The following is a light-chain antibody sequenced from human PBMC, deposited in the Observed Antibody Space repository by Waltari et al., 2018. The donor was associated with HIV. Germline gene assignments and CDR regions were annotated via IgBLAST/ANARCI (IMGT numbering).Light chain of an antibody. J-gene: IGLJ2*01. Sequence: SYELAQPLSVSVALGQTAKITCGAHNIGSRNVHWYKQEPGQSPVLVMYRDTNRPSGIPQRFSGSTSGNTATLTISGAQAGDEADYYCQVWDRSTDVVFGGGTKLTVL. V-gene: IGLV3-9*01. CDR3: QVWDRSTDVV. CDR1: NIGSRN. CDR2: RDT.